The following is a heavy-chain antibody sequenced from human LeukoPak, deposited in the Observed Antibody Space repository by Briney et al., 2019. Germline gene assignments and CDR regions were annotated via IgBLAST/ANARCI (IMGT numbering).Heavy chain of an antibody. Sequence: ASVKVSCKASGYTFNNHDINWVRQAPGRGLEWMGWINTYSANTNYAQEFQDRVIMTTDTSTSTAYMELRSLRSDDTAVYYCAREFVYYDSSGYTPWDYWGQGTLVTVSS. D-gene: IGHD3-22*01. J-gene: IGHJ4*02. CDR3: AREFVYYDSSGYTPWDY. CDR1: GYTFNNHD. V-gene: IGHV1-18*01. CDR2: INTYSANT.